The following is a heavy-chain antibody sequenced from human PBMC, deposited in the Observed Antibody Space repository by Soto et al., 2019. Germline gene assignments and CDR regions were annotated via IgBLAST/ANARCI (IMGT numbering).Heavy chain of an antibody. CDR1: GFTFSTRA. D-gene: IGHD6-25*01. J-gene: IGHJ3*02. V-gene: IGHV3-23*01. CDR3: ARDSGPAGGGACDI. Sequence: EVQLLESGGGLVQPGGSLRLSCAASGFTFSTRAMIWVRQTPGKGLNWVSTVDVGGGSTYYTDSVKGRFTVTRDNSKNTVYLQLNTLRAEDTAIYFCARDSGPAGGGACDIWGQGTMVTVSS. CDR2: VDVGGGST.